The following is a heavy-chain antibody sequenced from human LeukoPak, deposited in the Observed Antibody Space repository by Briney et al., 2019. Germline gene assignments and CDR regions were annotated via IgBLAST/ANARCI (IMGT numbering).Heavy chain of an antibody. CDR1: GGSISRYS. CDR3: ARHEIGASRYFYYGVDV. V-gene: IGHV4-59*08. J-gene: IGHJ6*02. CDR2: MYHSGST. Sequence: SETLSLTCTVSGGSISRYSWGWIRQPPGKGLEWVGYMYHSGSTKYNPSLKSRVTISVDTSKNQVSLKVSSVSAADTAMYYCARHEIGASRYFYYGVDVWGQGTTVTVSS. D-gene: IGHD3-16*01.